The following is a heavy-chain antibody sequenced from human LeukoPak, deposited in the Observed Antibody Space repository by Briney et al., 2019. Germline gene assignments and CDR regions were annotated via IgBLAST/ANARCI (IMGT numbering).Heavy chain of an antibody. V-gene: IGHV4-59*01. CDR2: IYYSGST. Sequence: SETLSLTCTVSGGSISIYYWSWIRQPPGKGLEWIGYIYYSGSTNYNPSLKSRVTISVDTSKNQFSLKLSSVTAADTAVYYCARLEQQLALFDYWGQGTLVTVSS. CDR1: GGSISIYY. J-gene: IGHJ4*02. D-gene: IGHD6-13*01. CDR3: ARLEQQLALFDY.